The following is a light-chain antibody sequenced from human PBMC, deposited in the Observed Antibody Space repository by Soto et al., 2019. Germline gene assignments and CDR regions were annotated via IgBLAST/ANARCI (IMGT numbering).Light chain of an antibody. J-gene: IGKJ4*01. Sequence: EIVLTQSPVTLSLSPGERATLSCGASQSVRSYLAWYQQKPGQAPRLLIYDAFKRATGIPARFSGSGSGTDFTITISSLEPEDFAVYYCQQRSNWPSTFGGGTKVEIK. CDR2: DAF. CDR3: QQRSNWPST. CDR1: QSVRSY. V-gene: IGKV3-11*01.